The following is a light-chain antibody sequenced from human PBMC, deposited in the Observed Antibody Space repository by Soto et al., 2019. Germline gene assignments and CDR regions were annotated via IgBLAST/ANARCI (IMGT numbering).Light chain of an antibody. CDR3: QQANNFPWT. CDR2: AAA. J-gene: IGKJ1*01. Sequence: DIQMTQSPSSVSASVGDRVTITCRASQGIGRWLAWYQQKPGKAPKLLISAAASLQSGVPSRFRGSGSGTGFTLTISSLQPEDFATYYCQQANNFPWTFGRGTKVEIK. CDR1: QGIGRW. V-gene: IGKV1-12*01.